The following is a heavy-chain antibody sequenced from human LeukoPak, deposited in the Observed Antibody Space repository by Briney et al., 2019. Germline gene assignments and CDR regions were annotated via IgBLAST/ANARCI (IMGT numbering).Heavy chain of an antibody. V-gene: IGHV1-18*01. CDR1: GYTFTTYG. Sequence: ASVKVSCKTSGYTFTTYGISWVRQAPGQGLEWMGWISPYNGNTNYAQKLQGRVAMTTDTSTSTAYMELRSLRSDDTAVYYCARVNEWELLLGSPNYYYYYMDVWGKGTTVTVSS. CDR3: ARVNEWELLLGSPNYYYYYMDV. CDR2: ISPYNGNT. D-gene: IGHD1-26*01. J-gene: IGHJ6*03.